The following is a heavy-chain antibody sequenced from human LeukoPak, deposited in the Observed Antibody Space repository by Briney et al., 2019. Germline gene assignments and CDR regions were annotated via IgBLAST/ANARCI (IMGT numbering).Heavy chain of an antibody. V-gene: IGHV4-59*01. CDR3: ARGSSGWYQSDY. CDR1: GGSISSYY. CDR2: IYYSGGT. D-gene: IGHD6-19*01. Sequence: SETLSLTCTVSGGSISSYYWSWIRQPPGKGLEWFGYIYYSGGTNYNPSLKSRVTISVDTSKNQYSLKLSSVTAADTAVYYCARGSSGWYQSDYWGQGTLVTVSS. J-gene: IGHJ4*02.